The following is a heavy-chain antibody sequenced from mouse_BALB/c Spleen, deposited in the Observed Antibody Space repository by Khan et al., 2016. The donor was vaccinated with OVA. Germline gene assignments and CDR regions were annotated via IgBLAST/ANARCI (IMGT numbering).Heavy chain of an antibody. D-gene: IGHD2-4*01. CDR3: SRNYDYDEGLTY. J-gene: IGHJ3*01. V-gene: IGHV2-2*02. Sequence: VQLKQSGPGLVQPSQSLSITCTVSGFSLTNYGVHWVRQSPGKGLEWLGLIWSGGSTDYNAAFISRLSISKDNSKSQVFFKMNSLQANDTAIYFCSRNYDYDEGLTYWGQGTLVTVSA. CDR2: IWSGGST. CDR1: GFSLTNYG.